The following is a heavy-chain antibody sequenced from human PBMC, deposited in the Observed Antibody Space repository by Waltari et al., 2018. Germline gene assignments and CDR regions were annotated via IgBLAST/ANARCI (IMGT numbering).Heavy chain of an antibody. J-gene: IGHJ3*02. CDR3: ARLVSYSAVVDSRVFDI. Sequence: AEVKKPGESLKISCKGSGYSFTSYWIGWVRQMPGKGLEWMGIIYPGDSDTRYSPSFQGQVTISADKSISTAYLQWSSLKASDTAMYYCARLVSYSAVVDSRVFDIWGQGTMVTVSS. D-gene: IGHD2-15*01. CDR1: GYSFTSYW. V-gene: IGHV5-51*03. CDR2: IYPGDSDT.